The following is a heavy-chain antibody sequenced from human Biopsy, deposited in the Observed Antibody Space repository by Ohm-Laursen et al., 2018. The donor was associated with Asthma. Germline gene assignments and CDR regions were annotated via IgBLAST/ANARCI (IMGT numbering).Heavy chain of an antibody. V-gene: IGHV3-9*01. J-gene: IGHJ4*02. Sequence: SLRLSCAAPGFTFDDYAMHWVRQAPGKGLEGVSGGSWNSGSIDYADSVKGRFTISRDNAKNSLYLQMNSLRGADTALYYCVKDIRLQLWGFDSWGQGTLVTVSS. CDR1: GFTFDDYA. CDR3: VKDIRLQLWGFDS. CDR2: GSWNSGSI. D-gene: IGHD6-13*01.